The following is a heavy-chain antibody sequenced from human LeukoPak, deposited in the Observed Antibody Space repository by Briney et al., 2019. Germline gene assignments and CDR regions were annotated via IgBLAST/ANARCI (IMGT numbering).Heavy chain of an antibody. Sequence: GGSLRLSCAASEFIFSSYGMHWVRQAPGKGLEWVAVIWYDGSNKYYADFVKGRFTISRDNAKNTVYLQMSSLRAEDTAVYYCARDAGHPRLSSKFDPWGQGTLVTVSS. CDR2: IWYDGSNK. D-gene: IGHD2/OR15-2a*01. J-gene: IGHJ5*02. CDR1: EFIFSSYG. V-gene: IGHV3-33*01. CDR3: ARDAGHPRLSSKFDP.